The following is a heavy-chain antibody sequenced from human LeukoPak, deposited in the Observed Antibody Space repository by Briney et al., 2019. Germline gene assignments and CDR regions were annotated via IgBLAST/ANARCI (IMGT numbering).Heavy chain of an antibody. D-gene: IGHD6-13*01. CDR3: AGPIAAAGKFDY. J-gene: IGHJ4*02. Sequence: GASVRVSCKASGYTFTSYGISWVRQAPGQGLEWMGWISAYNGNTIYAQKLQGRVTMTTDTSTSTAYMELRSLRSDDTAVYYCAGPIAAAGKFDYWGQGTLVTVSS. CDR1: GYTFTSYG. CDR2: ISAYNGNT. V-gene: IGHV1-18*01.